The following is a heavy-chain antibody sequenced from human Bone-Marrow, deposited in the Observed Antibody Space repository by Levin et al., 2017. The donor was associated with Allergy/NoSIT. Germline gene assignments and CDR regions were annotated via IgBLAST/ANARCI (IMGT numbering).Heavy chain of an antibody. J-gene: IGHJ4*02. V-gene: IGHV3-30*04. CDR2: ISFDGSQK. Sequence: GGSLRLSCAASGFTFSSYVLHWVRQAPGKGLEWVAVISFDGSQKYLADSVKGRSTISRDNSRNTMYLQMNSLRLDDTAVYYCARGYDIWTPSYSGGILDYWGQGTPVTVSS. CDR3: ARGYDIWTPSYSGGILDY. D-gene: IGHD3-9*01. CDR1: GFTFSSYV.